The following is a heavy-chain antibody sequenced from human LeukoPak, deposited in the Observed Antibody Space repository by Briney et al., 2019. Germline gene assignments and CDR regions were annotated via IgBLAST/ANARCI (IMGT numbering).Heavy chain of an antibody. CDR1: GFTFSTYY. D-gene: IGHD2-2*01. Sequence: GGSLRLSCAPSGFTFSTYYMTWVRQDPGKWLEWLANIKQDGSQKYYVDSVQGRFTISRDNAKNSLYLQMNSLRAEDTAVYYCARGGSTNIYYYYAMDVWGQGTTVTVSS. V-gene: IGHV3-7*01. CDR2: IKQDGSQK. J-gene: IGHJ6*02. CDR3: ARGGSTNIYYYYAMDV.